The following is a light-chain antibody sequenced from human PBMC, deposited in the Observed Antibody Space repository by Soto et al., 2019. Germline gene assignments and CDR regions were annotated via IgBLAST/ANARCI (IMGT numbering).Light chain of an antibody. CDR2: AAR. Sequence: RIAPTSSSPSSPLRNKVNITWLASQSISNSLAWYQQKPGKVPKLLISAARSLQSGVPSRFSGSGSGTDFTLTISSLQPEDVATYYCQKYNSAPHTFGQGTKVDTK. V-gene: IGKV1-27*01. CDR3: QKYNSAPHT. CDR1: QSISNS. J-gene: IGKJ1*01.